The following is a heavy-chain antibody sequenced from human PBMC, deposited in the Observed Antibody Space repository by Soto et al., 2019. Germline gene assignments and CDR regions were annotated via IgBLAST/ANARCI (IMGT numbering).Heavy chain of an antibody. CDR2: ISGSSDST. Sequence: PGGSLRLSCAASGFTFNNYAMSWVRQAPGKGLEGVSAISGSSDSTYYADSVKGRFTISRDNSKNTLYLQMNSLRVEDTAVYYCAKGSSGYRPYYFDYWGQGTLVTVS. CDR1: GFTFNNYA. CDR3: AKGSSGYRPYYFDY. J-gene: IGHJ4*02. D-gene: IGHD3-22*01. V-gene: IGHV3-23*01.